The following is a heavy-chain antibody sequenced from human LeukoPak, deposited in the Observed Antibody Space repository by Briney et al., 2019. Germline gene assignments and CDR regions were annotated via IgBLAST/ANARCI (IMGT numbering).Heavy chain of an antibody. V-gene: IGHV4-59*01. CDR3: AAVHPFYGAGKDWFDP. CDR2: IYYSGST. D-gene: IGHD4-17*01. J-gene: IGHJ5*02. CDR1: GGSISSYY. Sequence: SETLSLTCTVSGGSISSYYWSWIRQPPGKGLEWIGYIYYSGSTNYNPSLKSRVTISVDTSKNQFSLKLSSVTAADTAVYYCAAVHPFYGAGKDWFDPWGQGTLVTVSS.